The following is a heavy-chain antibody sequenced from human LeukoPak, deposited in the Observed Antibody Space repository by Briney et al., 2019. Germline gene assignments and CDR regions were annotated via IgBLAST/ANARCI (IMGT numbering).Heavy chain of an antibody. Sequence: ASVKVSCKASGYTFTKYAMNWARQAPGQRLEWMGWIDAGNAKTKYSQNFQGRVTITRDTSASTAYMELSSLRSEDTAVYYCAKGTWVRGSGWYYFDYWGQGTLVTVSS. V-gene: IGHV1-3*01. D-gene: IGHD6-19*01. J-gene: IGHJ4*02. CDR1: GYTFTKYA. CDR3: AKGTWVRGSGWYYFDY. CDR2: IDAGNAKT.